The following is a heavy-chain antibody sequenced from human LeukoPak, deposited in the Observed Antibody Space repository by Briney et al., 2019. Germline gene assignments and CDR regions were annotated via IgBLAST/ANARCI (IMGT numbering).Heavy chain of an antibody. CDR2: INPNSGGT. Sequence: ASVKVSCKVSGYTLTELSMHWVRQAPGQGLEWMGWINPNSGGTNYAQKFQGRVTMTRDTSISTAYMELSRLRSDDTAVYYCARGVRWGVVPAAILWGQGTLVTVSS. CDR1: GYTLTELS. J-gene: IGHJ4*02. CDR3: ARGVRWGVVPAAIL. D-gene: IGHD2-2*02. V-gene: IGHV1-2*02.